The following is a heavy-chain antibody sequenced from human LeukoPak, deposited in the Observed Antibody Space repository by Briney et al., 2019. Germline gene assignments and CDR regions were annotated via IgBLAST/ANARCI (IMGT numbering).Heavy chain of an antibody. V-gene: IGHV3-21*01. CDR1: GFTFSSYS. J-gene: IGHJ4*02. Sequence: PGGSLRLSCAASGFTFSSYSMNWVRQAPGKGLEWVSSISSSSSYIYYADSVKGRFTISGDNAKNSLYLQMNSLRAEDTAVYYCARDSSGWYPVVYWGQGTLVTVSS. D-gene: IGHD6-19*01. CDR3: ARDSSGWYPVVY. CDR2: ISSSSSYI.